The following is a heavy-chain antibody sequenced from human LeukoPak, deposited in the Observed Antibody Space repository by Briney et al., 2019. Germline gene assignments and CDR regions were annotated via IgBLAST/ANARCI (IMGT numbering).Heavy chain of an antibody. Sequence: ASVKVSCKASGYTFTSYGISWVQQAPGQGLEWMGWISAYNGNTNYAQKLQGRVTMTTDTSTSTAYMELRSLRSDDTAVYYCARAVKGYYYDSSGYYYVDYWGQGTLVTVSS. CDR3: ARAVKGYYYDSSGYYYVDY. J-gene: IGHJ4*02. V-gene: IGHV1-18*01. D-gene: IGHD3-22*01. CDR2: ISAYNGNT. CDR1: GYTFTSYG.